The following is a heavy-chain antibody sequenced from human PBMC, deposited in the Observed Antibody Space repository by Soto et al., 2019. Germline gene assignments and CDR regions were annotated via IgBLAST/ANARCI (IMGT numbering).Heavy chain of an antibody. Sequence: LLVESGGGLVKPGGSLRLSCAGSGLSFSRYAMNWVRQAPGKGLEWVASISGTASHIRYADSVRGRFTISKDDAKNSLSRQMTSLRAEDTAVYYCAKGRGAAYYFGFWGRGTLVSVSS. V-gene: IGHV3-21*01. CDR3: AKGRGAAYYFGF. J-gene: IGHJ4*02. CDR2: ISGTASHI. CDR1: GLSFSRYA. D-gene: IGHD3-10*01.